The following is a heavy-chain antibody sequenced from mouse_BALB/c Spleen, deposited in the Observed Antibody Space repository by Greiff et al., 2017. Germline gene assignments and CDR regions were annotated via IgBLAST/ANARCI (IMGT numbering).Heavy chain of an antibody. CDR3: ARQYGNAYAMDY. V-gene: IGHV5-12-1*01. J-gene: IGHJ4*01. CDR1: GFAFSSYD. CDR2: ISSGGGST. Sequence: DVQLVESGGGLVKPGGSLKLSCAASGFAFSSYDMSWVRQTPEKRLEWVAYISSGGGSTYYPDTVKGRFTISRDNAKNTLYLQMSSLKSEDTAMYYCARQYGNAYAMDYWGQGTSVTVSS. D-gene: IGHD2-10*02.